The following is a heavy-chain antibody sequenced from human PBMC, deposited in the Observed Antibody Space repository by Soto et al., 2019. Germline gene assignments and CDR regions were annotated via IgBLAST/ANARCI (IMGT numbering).Heavy chain of an antibody. D-gene: IGHD2-2*01. CDR2: IYYSGST. CDR3: ARERGCISTSCPSAA. Sequence: QVQLQESGPGLVKPSQTLSLTCTVSGGSISSGDYYWSWIRQPPGKGLEWIGYIYYSGSTYYNPSLKSRVTISVDTSKNQCSLKLSSVTAADTAVYYCARERGCISTSCPSAAWGQGTLVTVSS. V-gene: IGHV4-30-4*01. J-gene: IGHJ4*02. CDR1: GGSISSGDYY.